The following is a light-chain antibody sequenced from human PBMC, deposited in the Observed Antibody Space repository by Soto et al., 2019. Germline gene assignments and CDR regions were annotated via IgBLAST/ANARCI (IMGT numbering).Light chain of an antibody. CDR1: SSDVGGYNY. V-gene: IGLV2-14*01. J-gene: IGLJ2*01. CDR3: SSYTSSSTSVV. Sequence: QSVLTQPSSVSGSTGESITISCTGTSSDVGGYNYVSWYQQHPGKAPKLMIYDVSNRPSGVSNRFSGSKSGNTASLTISGLQAEDEADYYCSSYTSSSTSVVFGGGTKLTV. CDR2: DVS.